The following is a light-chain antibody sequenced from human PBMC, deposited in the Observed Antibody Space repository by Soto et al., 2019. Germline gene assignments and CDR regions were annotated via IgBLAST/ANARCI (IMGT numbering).Light chain of an antibody. J-gene: IGLJ2*01. Sequence: QSALTQPASVSGSPGQSITISCTGSSSDVGAYNYVSWYQHHPGKAPKLLIYDVSNRPSGVSNRFPGSKSGNTASLTISGLQAEDETDYYCSSYTSSSTVVFGGGTKLTVL. CDR1: SSDVGAYNY. CDR2: DVS. V-gene: IGLV2-14*03. CDR3: SSYTSSSTVV.